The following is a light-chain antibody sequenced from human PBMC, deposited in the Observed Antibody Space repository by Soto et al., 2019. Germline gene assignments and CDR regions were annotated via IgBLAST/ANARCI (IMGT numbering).Light chain of an antibody. CDR2: DVN. CDR1: SSDVCAHNY. J-gene: IGLJ3*02. CDR3: SSYAGGNNWV. V-gene: IGLV2-8*01. Sequence: QSVLTQPPSASGSPGQSLTISCTGTSSDVCAHNYVSWYQQNPGKAPKLMLYDVNKRPSGVPDRFSGSKSGNTASLTVSGLQAEDEADYYCSSYAGGNNWVFGGGTKVTVL.